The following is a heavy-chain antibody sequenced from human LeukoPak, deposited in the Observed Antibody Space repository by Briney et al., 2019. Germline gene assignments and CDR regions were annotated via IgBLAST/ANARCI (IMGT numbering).Heavy chain of an antibody. V-gene: IGHV3-30*02. CDR3: ARGTPTTRDFDY. CDR1: EFTFSNYG. CDR2: IRYDGSSK. D-gene: IGHD4-11*01. Sequence: GGSLRLSCAASEFTFSNYGMHWVRQAPGKGLEWVAFIRYDGSSKYYADSVKGRFTISRDNAKNSLFLQMNSLRAEDTAVYYCARGTPTTRDFDYWGQGTLVTVSS. J-gene: IGHJ4*02.